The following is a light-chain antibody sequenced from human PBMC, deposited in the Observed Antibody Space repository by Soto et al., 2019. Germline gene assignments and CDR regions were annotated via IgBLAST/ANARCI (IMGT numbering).Light chain of an antibody. V-gene: IGLV2-14*01. Sequence: QSVLTQPASVSGSPGQSITISCTGTSSDVGGYNYISWYQQHPGKAPKLMIYAVTDRPSGVSSRFSGSKSGNTASLTISGLQAEDEADYYCSSYTSSSTRFGTGTKVTVL. J-gene: IGLJ1*01. CDR2: AVT. CDR1: SSDVGGYNY. CDR3: SSYTSSSTR.